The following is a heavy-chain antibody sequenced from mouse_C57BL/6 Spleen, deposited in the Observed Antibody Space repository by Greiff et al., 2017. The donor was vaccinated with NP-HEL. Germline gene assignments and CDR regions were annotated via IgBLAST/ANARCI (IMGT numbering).Heavy chain of an antibody. CDR3: ARGDYSDSYYLDY. CDR2: IDPSDSYT. V-gene: IGHV1-69*01. D-gene: IGHD2-12*01. Sequence: QVQLQQPGAELVMPGASVKLSCKASGYTFTSYWMHWVKQRPGQGLEWIGEIDPSDSYTNYNQKFKGKSTLTVDKSSSTAYMQLSSLTSEDSTVYYYARGDYSDSYYLDYWGQGTTLTVSS. CDR1: GYTFTSYW. J-gene: IGHJ2*01.